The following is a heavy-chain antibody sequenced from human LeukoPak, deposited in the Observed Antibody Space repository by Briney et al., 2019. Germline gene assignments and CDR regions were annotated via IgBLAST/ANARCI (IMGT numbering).Heavy chain of an antibody. CDR1: GFIFSSHG. D-gene: IGHD2-15*01. J-gene: IGHJ4*02. CDR2: IYSADTT. Sequence: PGRSLRLSCAASGFIFSSHGMHWVRQAPGKGLEWVSIIYSADTTYYADSVRGRFTISRDNSKNTLYLQMNSLRAEDSAVYYCAREDRWMGGFDYWGQGTLVTVSS. V-gene: IGHV3-66*01. CDR3: AREDRWMGGFDY.